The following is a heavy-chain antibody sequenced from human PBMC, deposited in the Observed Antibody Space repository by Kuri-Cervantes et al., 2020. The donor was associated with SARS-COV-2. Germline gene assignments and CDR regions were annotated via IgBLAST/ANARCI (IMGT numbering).Heavy chain of an antibody. V-gene: IGHV6-1*01. J-gene: IGHJ6*02. Sequence: LRLSCAISGDSVSSNSAAWNWIRQSPSRGLEWLGRTYYRSKWYNDYAVSVKSRITINPDTSKNQFSPQLNSVTPEDTAVYYCARGERIAARPSYGMDVWGQGTTVTVSS. CDR2: TYYRSKWYN. CDR3: ARGERIAARPSYGMDV. D-gene: IGHD6-6*01. CDR1: GDSVSSNSAA.